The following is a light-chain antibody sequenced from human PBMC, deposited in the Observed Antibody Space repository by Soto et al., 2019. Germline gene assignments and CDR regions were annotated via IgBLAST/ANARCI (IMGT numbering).Light chain of an antibody. CDR3: HQDNSTPT. Sequence: DIVMTQTPDSLAVSLVERATINCKSSQTLLSSRDNKNYLAWYQHKPGQPPKLLLSWASTRESGVPDRFSGSGSGKDFTLTISSVQAEDYAFDYCHQDNSTPTFGPGITVDIK. CDR2: WAS. CDR1: QTLLSSRDNKNY. J-gene: IGKJ3*01. V-gene: IGKV4-1*01.